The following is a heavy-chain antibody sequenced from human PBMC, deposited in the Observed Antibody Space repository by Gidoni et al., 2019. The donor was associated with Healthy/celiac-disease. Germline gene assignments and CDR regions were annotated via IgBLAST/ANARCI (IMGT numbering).Heavy chain of an antibody. V-gene: IGHV4-31*03. Sequence: QVQLQESGPGLVKPSQTLSLTYTVSGGSIRSGGYSWSWIRQHPVKGLEWIGYIYSSGSTYYNPSLKSRVTISVDTSKNQFSLKLSSVTAADTAVYYCARDPTSSIYYYYGMDVWGQGTTVTVSS. CDR2: IYSSGST. D-gene: IGHD6-13*01. J-gene: IGHJ6*02. CDR1: GGSIRSGGYS. CDR3: ARDPTSSIYYYYGMDV.